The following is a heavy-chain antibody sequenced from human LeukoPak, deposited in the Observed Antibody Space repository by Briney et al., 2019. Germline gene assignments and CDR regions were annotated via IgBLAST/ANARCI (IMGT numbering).Heavy chain of an antibody. CDR2: INSDGSTT. CDR1: GFTFSSYW. D-gene: IGHD4/OR15-4a*01. CDR3: ARDRRLWNMDV. V-gene: IGHV3-74*01. Sequence: GGSLRLSCAASGFTFSSYWMHWVRQAPGKGLVWVSRINSDGSTTTYADSVKGRFTISRDNAKNTLYLQMNSLRAEDTAVYYCARDRRLWNMDVWGTGTTVTISS. J-gene: IGHJ6*03.